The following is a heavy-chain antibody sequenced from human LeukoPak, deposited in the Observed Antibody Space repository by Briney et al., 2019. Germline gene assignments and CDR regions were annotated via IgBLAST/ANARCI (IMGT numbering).Heavy chain of an antibody. CDR1: GDSVSSNSAA. CDR3: ARVALSGYCSGGSCYVDWFDP. Sequence: SQTLSLTCAISGDSVSSNSAAWNWIRQSPSRGLEWLGRTYYRSKWYNDYAVSVKSRITINPDTSKNQFSLQLNSVTPEDTAVYYCARVALSGYCSGGSCYVDWFDPWGRGTLVTVSS. V-gene: IGHV6-1*01. J-gene: IGHJ5*02. CDR2: TYYRSKWYN. D-gene: IGHD2-15*01.